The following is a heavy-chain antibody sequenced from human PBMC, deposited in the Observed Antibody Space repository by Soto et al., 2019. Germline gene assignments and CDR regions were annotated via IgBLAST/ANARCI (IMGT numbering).Heavy chain of an antibody. V-gene: IGHV1-3*04. Sequence: QVQLVQSGAEVKKPGASVKVSCKASGYTFTSYAMHWVRQAPGQRLEWMGWINTGNGNTKYSQKFQGRVTITRDTSASTAYMELSSLRSEDTAVYYCARGLAPYYFDYWGQGTLVTVSS. CDR1: GYTFTSYA. CDR2: INTGNGNT. J-gene: IGHJ4*02. D-gene: IGHD6-19*01. CDR3: ARGLAPYYFDY.